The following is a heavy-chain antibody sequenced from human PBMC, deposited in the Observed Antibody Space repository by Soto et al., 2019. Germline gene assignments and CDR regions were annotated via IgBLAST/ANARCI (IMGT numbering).Heavy chain of an antibody. V-gene: IGHV4-34*01. D-gene: IGHD1-1*01. CDR3: ATRDPRDDEVDY. Sequence: QVQLQQWGAGLLKPSETLSLTCAVYGGSFSGYYWSWIRQPPGKGLEWIGEINHSGSTNYNPSLKSRVTISVDTSKNQFSLKLSSVTAADTAVYYCATRDPRDDEVDYWGQGTLVTVSS. CDR1: GGSFSGYY. J-gene: IGHJ4*02. CDR2: INHSGST.